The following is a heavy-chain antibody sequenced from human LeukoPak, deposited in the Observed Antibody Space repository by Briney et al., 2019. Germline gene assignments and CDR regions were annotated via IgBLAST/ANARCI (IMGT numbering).Heavy chain of an antibody. CDR2: IYSGGRT. J-gene: IGHJ4*02. V-gene: IGHV3-53*01. D-gene: IGHD2-2*01. Sequence: GGSLRFSWAASGFTVSSNYWSWVGQAQGKGLEWVSVIYSGGRTYYADSVKGRFTISRDNSKITLYLQMNSLRAEDTAVYYCAKVVFRVVVPAIFDYWGQGTLVTVSS. CDR1: GFTVSSNY. CDR3: AKVVFRVVVPAIFDY.